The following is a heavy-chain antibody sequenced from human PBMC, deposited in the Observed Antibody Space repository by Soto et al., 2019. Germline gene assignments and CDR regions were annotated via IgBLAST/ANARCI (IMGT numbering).Heavy chain of an antibody. D-gene: IGHD6-19*01. V-gene: IGHV1-3*01. Sequence: QVQLVQSGAEVKKPGASVKVSCKASGYTFTSYAMHWVRQAPGQRLEWMGWINAGNGNTKYSQKFQGRVTITRDTSASTAYMELSSLRSEDTAVYYCATLAVAGGGVDYWGQGTLVTVYS. CDR2: INAGNGNT. CDR1: GYTFTSYA. CDR3: ATLAVAGGGVDY. J-gene: IGHJ4*02.